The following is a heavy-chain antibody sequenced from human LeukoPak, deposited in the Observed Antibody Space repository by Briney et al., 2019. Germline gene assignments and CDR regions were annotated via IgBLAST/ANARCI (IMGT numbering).Heavy chain of an antibody. J-gene: IGHJ4*02. CDR3: ARGWDYDSGGRPTAYVY. V-gene: IGHV1-69*13. CDR2: IIPIFGTA. D-gene: IGHD3-22*01. CDR1: GYTFTSYG. Sequence: ASVKVSCTASGYTFTSYGISWVRQAPGQGLEWMGGIIPIFGTANYAQKFQGRVTITADESTSTVYMELSSLKSEDTAVYYCARGWDYDSGGRPTAYVYWGQGTLVTVSS.